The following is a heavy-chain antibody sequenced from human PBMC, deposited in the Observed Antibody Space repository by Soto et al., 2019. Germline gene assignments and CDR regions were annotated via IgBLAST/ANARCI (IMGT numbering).Heavy chain of an antibody. V-gene: IGHV3-23*01. J-gene: IGHJ4*02. Sequence: GGSLRLSWAASGFTFISYAMSLVRHAPWKGLEWVSAIGGSDVTPYYADSVEGRFTVSRDNSKNTLYLEMNSLRAEDTAVYYCARSLVGTIYPQELDSWGKRTLVTVSS. CDR3: ARSLVGTIYPQELDS. CDR2: IGGSDVTP. D-gene: IGHD5-12*01. CDR1: GFTFISYA.